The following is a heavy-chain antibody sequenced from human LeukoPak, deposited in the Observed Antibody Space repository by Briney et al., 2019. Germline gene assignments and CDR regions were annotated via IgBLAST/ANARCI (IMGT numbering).Heavy chain of an antibody. Sequence: PSQTLSLTCTVSGGSISSGGYYWSWIRQHPGKGLEWIGYIYYSGSTYYNPSLKSRVTISVDTSKNQFSLKLRSVTAADTAVYYCARGSYMITFGGVIAPNWFDPWGQGTLVTVSS. J-gene: IGHJ5*02. CDR2: IYYSGST. V-gene: IGHV4-31*03. CDR1: GGSISSGGYY. CDR3: ARGSYMITFGGVIAPNWFDP. D-gene: IGHD3-16*02.